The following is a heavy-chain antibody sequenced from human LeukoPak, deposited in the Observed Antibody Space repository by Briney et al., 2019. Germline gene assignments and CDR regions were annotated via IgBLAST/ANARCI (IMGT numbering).Heavy chain of an antibody. Sequence: PGGSLRLSCAASRFSFSDFYMSWIRQAPGKGLEWISYISSRGDTIYYADSVKGRFNVSRDNAKNSLFLQMNNLRAEDAAVYYCARGLVVHGGAHFDYWGQGTLVTVSS. CDR2: ISSRGDTI. V-gene: IGHV3-11*01. CDR3: ARGLVVHGGAHFDY. D-gene: IGHD3-22*01. J-gene: IGHJ4*02. CDR1: RFSFSDFY.